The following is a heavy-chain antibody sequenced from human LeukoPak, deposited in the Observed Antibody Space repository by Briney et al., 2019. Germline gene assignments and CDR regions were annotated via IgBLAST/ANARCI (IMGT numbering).Heavy chain of an antibody. CDR3: ARDHYYDGRGPLDP. J-gene: IGHJ5*02. D-gene: IGHD3-16*01. V-gene: IGHV4-39*07. CDR2: VYFAQCT. CDR1: AGSVTTGTYH. Sequence: SETLSLTCSVSAGSVTTGTYHWAGIRQPPGKGLEWIGSVYFAQCTHYNRSRQSRVATSADTYTTQYSLRRSSVTAADTAVYYCARDHYYDGRGPLDPWGQGILVTVSS.